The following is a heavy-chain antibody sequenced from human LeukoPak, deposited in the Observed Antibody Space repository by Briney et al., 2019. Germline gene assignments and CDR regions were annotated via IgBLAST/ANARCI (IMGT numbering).Heavy chain of an antibody. V-gene: IGHV3-30*02. D-gene: IGHD3-22*01. CDR1: GFTFSSYG. CDR3: ASGGYDSSGYPHRSPRY. J-gene: IGHJ4*02. Sequence: PGGSLRLSCAASGFTFSSYGMHWVRQAPGKGLEWVAFIRYDGSNKYYADSVKGRFTISRDNSKNTLYLQMNSLRAEDTAVYYCASGGYDSSGYPHRSPRYWGQGTLVTVSS. CDR2: IRYDGSNK.